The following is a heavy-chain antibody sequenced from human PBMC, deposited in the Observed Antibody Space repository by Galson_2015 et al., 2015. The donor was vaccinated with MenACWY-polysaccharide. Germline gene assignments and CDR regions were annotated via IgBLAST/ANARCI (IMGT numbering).Heavy chain of an antibody. Sequence: SLRLSCAASGSRFSHSGMHWVRQAPGKGLEWVAVIQHDGSKIVYADSVKGRFTISRDNSKNTLFLEMNSLGGEDTAVYYCAREGSRIVFHAFDTWGQGTMVTVSS. J-gene: IGHJ3*02. CDR1: GSRFSHSG. V-gene: IGHV3-33*01. D-gene: IGHD6-13*01. CDR2: IQHDGSKI. CDR3: AREGSRIVFHAFDT.